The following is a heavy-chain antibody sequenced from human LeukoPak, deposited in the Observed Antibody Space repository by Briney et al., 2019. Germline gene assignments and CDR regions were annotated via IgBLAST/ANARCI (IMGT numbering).Heavy chain of an antibody. CDR3: ARVGCGGDCWFDP. Sequence: SETLSLTCAVYGGSFSGYYWSWIRQPAGKGLEWIGRIYTSGSTNYNPSLKSRVTMSVDTSKNQLSLKLTFVTAADTAVYYCARVGCGGDCWFDPWGQGTLVTVSS. CDR1: GGSFSGYY. CDR2: IYTSGST. J-gene: IGHJ5*02. D-gene: IGHD2-21*02. V-gene: IGHV4-59*10.